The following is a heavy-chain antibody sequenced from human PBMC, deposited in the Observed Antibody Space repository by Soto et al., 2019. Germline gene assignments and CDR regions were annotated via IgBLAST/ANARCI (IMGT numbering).Heavy chain of an antibody. CDR1: GYTFTSYW. V-gene: IGHV5-10-1*04. CDR3: ARRVRRQLDYYYYYAMDV. J-gene: IGHJ6*02. D-gene: IGHD6-13*01. Sequence: HGESLKISCKGSGYTFTSYWITWVRQMPGKGLEWMGRIDPSDSYTNYSSSFQGQVTISADKSISTAYLQWSSLKASDTAMYYCARRVRRQLDYYYYYAMDVCGQGTTVTVSS. CDR2: IDPSDSYT.